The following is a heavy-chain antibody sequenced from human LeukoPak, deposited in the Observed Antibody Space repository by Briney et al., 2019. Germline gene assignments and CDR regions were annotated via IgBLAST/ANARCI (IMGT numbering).Heavy chain of an antibody. CDR1: GFTFSGYG. D-gene: IGHD6-19*01. CDR2: ISSDGHNQ. J-gene: IGHJ4*02. V-gene: IGHV3-30*18. CDR3: SKRGLCSSGACCLDF. Sequence: SGGSLRLSCAASGFTFSGYGMYWVRQAPGKGLEWVATISSDGHNQYYADSVKGRFTISRDDSKNTLYLQMNSLRDEDTAVYHCSKRGLCSSGACCLDFWGQGTLVTVSS.